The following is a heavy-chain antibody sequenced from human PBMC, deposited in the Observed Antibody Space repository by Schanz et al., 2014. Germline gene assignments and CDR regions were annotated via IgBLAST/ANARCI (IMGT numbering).Heavy chain of an antibody. V-gene: IGHV3-30*03. J-gene: IGHJ3*01. CDR3: ASPILTGHDAFDL. D-gene: IGHD3-9*01. CDR1: GFTVDSNY. Sequence: QVQLVESGGGVVQPGRSLRLSCAASGFTVDSNYMSWVRQSPGKGLEWVAVISYDEATKHYADSVKGRFTISRDNSKNPLHLEMTSLRVEDTAFYYCASPILTGHDAFDLWGQGAMVTV. CDR2: ISYDEATK.